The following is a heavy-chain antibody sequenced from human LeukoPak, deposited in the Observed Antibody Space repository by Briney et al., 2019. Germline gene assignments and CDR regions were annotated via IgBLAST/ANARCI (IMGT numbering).Heavy chain of an antibody. V-gene: IGHV3-23*01. CDR1: GFTFGTYA. D-gene: IGHD2-2*01. J-gene: IGHJ6*02. CDR2: ISDSGVAT. Sequence: GGSLRLSCAASGFTFGTYAMGWVRQAPGKGLEAVSVISDSGVATFYADSVKGRFTISRDNSKNTLYLQMNSLRAEDTAVYYCARGPLSYYYGMDVWGQGTTVTVSS. CDR3: ARGPLSYYYGMDV.